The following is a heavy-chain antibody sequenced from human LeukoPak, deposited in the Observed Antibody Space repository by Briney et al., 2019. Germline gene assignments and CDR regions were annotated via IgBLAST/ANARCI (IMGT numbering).Heavy chain of an antibody. CDR3: ARRGLQGGWFVP. V-gene: IGHV4-61*01. CDR1: GDSVSSGSYY. Sequence: PSETLSLTCTVSGDSVSSGSYYWSWIRQPPGKGLEWIGYIYYSGTTYYNPSLKSRLTISLDTSKNQFSLKLSSVTAADTAVYYCARRGLQGGWFVPWGQGTLVTVSS. CDR2: IYYSGTT. D-gene: IGHD4-17*01. J-gene: IGHJ5*02.